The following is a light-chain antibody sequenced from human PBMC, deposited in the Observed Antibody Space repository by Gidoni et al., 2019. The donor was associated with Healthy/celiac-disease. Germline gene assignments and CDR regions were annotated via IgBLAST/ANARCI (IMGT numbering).Light chain of an antibody. CDR2: AAS. CDR3: QQSYSTPLT. Sequence: DIQTTQSPSSLSASVGDRVTITCRASQSISSYVNWYHQKPGKAPKLLIYAASSLQSGVPSRFSGSGSGTDFTLTISSLQPEDFATYYCQQSYSTPLTFGGGTKVEIK. CDR1: QSISSY. V-gene: IGKV1-39*01. J-gene: IGKJ4*01.